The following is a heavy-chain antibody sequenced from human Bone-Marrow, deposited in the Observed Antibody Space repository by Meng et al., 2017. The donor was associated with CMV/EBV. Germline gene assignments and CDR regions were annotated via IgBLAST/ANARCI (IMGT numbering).Heavy chain of an antibody. CDR2: IFSNDEK. CDR3: ARSSTRPYYYYGMDV. CDR1: VFSLSNARMG. V-gene: IGHV2-26*01. J-gene: IGHJ6*02. Sequence: GPTLVKPTETRTLTCTVSVFSLSNARMGVSWIRQPPGKALEWLAHIFSNDEKAYSTSLKSRLTISKDTSKSQVVLTMTNMDPVDTATYYSARSSTRPYYYYGMDVWGQGTTVTVSS. D-gene: IGHD2-2*01.